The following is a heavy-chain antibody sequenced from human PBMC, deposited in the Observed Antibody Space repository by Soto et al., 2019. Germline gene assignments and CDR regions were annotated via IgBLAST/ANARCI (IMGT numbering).Heavy chain of an antibody. D-gene: IGHD2-8*02. Sequence: SETLSLTCAVYGGSFSDYYWSWIRQPPGKKLEWIGEINHSGSTNYNPSLKSRVTISVDTSKNQFSLKLTSVTTADTAVYYCARDKITGLFDYWGQGTLVTVSS. CDR3: ARDKITGLFDY. CDR1: GGSFSDYY. J-gene: IGHJ4*02. V-gene: IGHV4-34*01. CDR2: INHSGST.